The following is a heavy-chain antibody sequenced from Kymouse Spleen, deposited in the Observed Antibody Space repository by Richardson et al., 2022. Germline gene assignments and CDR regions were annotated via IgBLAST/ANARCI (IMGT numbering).Heavy chain of an antibody. J-gene: IGHJ5*02. V-gene: IGHV4-34*01. D-gene: IGHD6-19*01. CDR1: GGSFSGYY. CDR2: INHSGST. CDR3: ARGLAVAGTYNWFDP. Sequence: QVQLQQWGAGLLKPSETLSLTCAVYGGSFSGYYWSWIRQPPGKGLEWIGEINHSGSTNYNPSLKSRVTISVDTSKNQFSLKLSSVTAADTAVYYCARGLAVAGTYNWFDPWGQGTLVTVSS.